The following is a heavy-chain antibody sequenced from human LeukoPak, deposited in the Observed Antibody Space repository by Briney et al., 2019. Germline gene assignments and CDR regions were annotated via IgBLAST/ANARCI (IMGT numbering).Heavy chain of an antibody. Sequence: PGGSLRLSCAASGFTFSNSWMSWVRQAPGRGLEWVANINQGGSEIYYVDSVKGRFTISRDNAKNSLFLQMNSLRAEDTAVCYCARIRPSYYFDFWGQGTLVTVSS. CDR3: ARIRPSYYFDF. CDR1: GFTFSNSW. CDR2: INQGGSEI. V-gene: IGHV3-7*01. J-gene: IGHJ4*02.